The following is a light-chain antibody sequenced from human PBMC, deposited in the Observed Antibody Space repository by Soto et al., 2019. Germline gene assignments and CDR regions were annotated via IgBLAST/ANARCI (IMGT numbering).Light chain of an antibody. CDR3: LQRSNWPPLLS. Sequence: DIQMTQSPSSLSASVGDRVTITCRASQGISNFLAWFQQKPGKAPNLLIYAASTLQSGVPSRFSGSGSGTDFTLTISSLEPEDFAFYYCLQRSNWPPLLSFGGGTKVDIK. CDR2: AAS. CDR1: QGISNF. J-gene: IGKJ4*01. V-gene: IGKV1-27*01.